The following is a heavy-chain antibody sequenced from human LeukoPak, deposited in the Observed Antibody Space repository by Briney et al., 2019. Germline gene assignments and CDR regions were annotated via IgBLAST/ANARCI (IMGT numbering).Heavy chain of an antibody. J-gene: IGHJ4*02. Sequence: PSETLSLTCTVSGGSISSSSYYWGWIRQPPGKGLEWIGSIYYSGSTYYNPSLKSRVTISVDTSKNQFSLKLSSVTAADTAVYYCARSLRRPSKSIAVAGTNFPFDYWGQGTLVTVSS. CDR3: ARSLRRPSKSIAVAGTNFPFDY. CDR1: GGSISSSSYY. CDR2: IYYSGST. V-gene: IGHV4-39*01. D-gene: IGHD6-19*01.